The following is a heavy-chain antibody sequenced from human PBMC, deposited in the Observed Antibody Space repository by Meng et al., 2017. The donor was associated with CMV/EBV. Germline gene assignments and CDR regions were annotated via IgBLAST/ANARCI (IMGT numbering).Heavy chain of an antibody. CDR3: ASMVYAIGDY. Sequence: EVQLVESGGGLDQPGGSLRLSCADSGFTVSSNYMSWVRQAPGKGLEWVSVIYSGGSTYYADSVKGRFTISRDNSKNTLYLQMNSLRAEDTAVYYCASMVYAIGDYWGQGTLVTVSS. CDR1: GFTVSSNY. D-gene: IGHD2-8*01. J-gene: IGHJ4*02. CDR2: IYSGGST. V-gene: IGHV3-66*01.